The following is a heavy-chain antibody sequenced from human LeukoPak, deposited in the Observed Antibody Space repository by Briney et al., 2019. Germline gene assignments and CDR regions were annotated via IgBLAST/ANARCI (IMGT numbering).Heavy chain of an antibody. Sequence: PGGSLRLSCAASGFTVSNYYMSWVRQAPAKGLEWVSVIYSGGSTYYADSVKGRFTISRDNSKNTLYLQMNSLRAEDTAVYYCARLGTYSYDSSGLGWGYFDYWGQGTLVTVSS. CDR2: IYSGGST. D-gene: IGHD3-22*01. CDR1: GFTVSNYY. V-gene: IGHV3-53*01. J-gene: IGHJ4*02. CDR3: ARLGTYSYDSSGLGWGYFDY.